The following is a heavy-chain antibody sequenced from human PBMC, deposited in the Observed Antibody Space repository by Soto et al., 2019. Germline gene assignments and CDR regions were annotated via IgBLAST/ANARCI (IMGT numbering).Heavy chain of an antibody. V-gene: IGHV4-59*01. D-gene: IGHD1-26*01. CDR2: IYYSGST. CDR3: ARAGLRSGSYHYYYGMDV. J-gene: IGHJ6*02. CDR1: GGSISSYY. Sequence: PSETLSLTCTVSGGSISSYYWSWIRQPPGKGLEWIGYIYYSGSTNYNPSLKSRVTISVDTSKNQFSLKLSSVTAADTAVYYCARAGLRSGSYHYYYGMDVWGQGTTVTSSS.